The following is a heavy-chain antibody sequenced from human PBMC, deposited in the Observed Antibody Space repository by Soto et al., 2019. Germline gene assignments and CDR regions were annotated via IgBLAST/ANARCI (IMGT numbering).Heavy chain of an antibody. V-gene: IGHV5-10-1*01. J-gene: IGHJ5*01. CDR2: IDPSDSYT. CDR3: ARVYNNWFDS. Sequence: GDSLKISCKTSGYNFSAFWIHWVRQMPGKGLEWLGKIDPSDSYTNYSPSFEGHITISTDNSIATAYLQWGSLRASDTALYFCARVYNNWFDSRAKGTMVTVSS. D-gene: IGHD1-1*01. CDR1: GYNFSAFW.